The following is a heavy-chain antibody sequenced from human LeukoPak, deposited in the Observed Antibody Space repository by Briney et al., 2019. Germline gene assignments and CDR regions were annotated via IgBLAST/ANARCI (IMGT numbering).Heavy chain of an antibody. CDR3: AKDMVVIAIADY. Sequence: GGSLRLSCTASGFTFSSYGMHWVRQAPGKGLEWVAVISYDGSNKYYADSVKGRFTISRDNSKNTLYLQMNSLRAEDTAVYYCAKDMVVIAIADYWGQGTLVTVSS. J-gene: IGHJ4*02. D-gene: IGHD2-21*01. CDR2: ISYDGSNK. V-gene: IGHV3-30*18. CDR1: GFTFSSYG.